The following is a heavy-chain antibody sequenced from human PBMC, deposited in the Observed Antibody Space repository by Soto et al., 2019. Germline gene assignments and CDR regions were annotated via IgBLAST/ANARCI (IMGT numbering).Heavy chain of an antibody. V-gene: IGHV3-33*01. J-gene: IGHJ4*02. CDR3: ARTMSGLWPTYYFDY. D-gene: IGHD3-22*01. CDR1: GFTFSSYG. Sequence: GGSLRLSCAASGFTFSSYGMHWVRQAPGKGLEWVAVIWYDGSNKYYADSVKGRFTISRDNSKNTLYLQMNSLGAEDTAVYYCARTMSGLWPTYYFDYWGQGTLVTVSS. CDR2: IWYDGSNK.